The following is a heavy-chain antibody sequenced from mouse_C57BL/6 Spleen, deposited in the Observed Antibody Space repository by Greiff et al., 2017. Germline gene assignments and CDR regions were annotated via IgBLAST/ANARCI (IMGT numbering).Heavy chain of an antibody. D-gene: IGHD1-1*01. J-gene: IGHJ2*01. CDR1: GYTFTSYW. Sequence: QVQLQQPGAELVMPGASVKLSCKASGYTFTSYWMHWVKQRPGQGLEWIGEIDPSDSYTNYNQKFKGKSTLTVAKSSSTPYMQLSSLTSEDSAVYYCAREDYYGSRYFDYWGQGTTLTVSS. CDR3: AREDYYGSRYFDY. V-gene: IGHV1-69*01. CDR2: IDPSDSYT.